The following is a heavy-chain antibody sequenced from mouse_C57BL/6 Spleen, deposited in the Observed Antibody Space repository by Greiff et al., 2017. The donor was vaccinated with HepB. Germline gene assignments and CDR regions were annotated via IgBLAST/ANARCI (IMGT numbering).Heavy chain of an antibody. CDR2: INPYNGGT. J-gene: IGHJ4*01. Sequence: EVQLQESGPVLVKPGASVKMSCKASGYTFTDYYMNWVKQSHGKSLEWIGVINPYNGGTSYNQKFKGKATLTVDKSSSTAYMELNSLTSEDSAVYYCAMSRDYAMDYWGQGTSVTVSS. CDR1: GYTFTDYY. V-gene: IGHV1-19*01. CDR3: AMSRDYAMDY.